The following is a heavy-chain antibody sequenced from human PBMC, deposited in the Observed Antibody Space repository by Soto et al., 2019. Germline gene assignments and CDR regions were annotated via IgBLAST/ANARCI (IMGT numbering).Heavy chain of an antibody. D-gene: IGHD3-10*01. J-gene: IGHJ6*02. CDR2: INHSGST. CDR1: GGSFSGYY. Sequence: SETLSLTCAVYGGSFSGYYWSWIRQPPGKGLEWIGEINHSGSTNYNPSLKSRVTISVDTSKNQFSLKLSSVTAADTAVYYCARATRITTVRGLYGMDVWGQGTTVTVSS. V-gene: IGHV4-34*01. CDR3: ARATRITTVRGLYGMDV.